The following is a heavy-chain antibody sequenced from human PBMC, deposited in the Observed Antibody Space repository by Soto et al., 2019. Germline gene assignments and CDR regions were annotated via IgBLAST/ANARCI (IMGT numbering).Heavy chain of an antibody. J-gene: IGHJ4*02. Sequence: QVQLQQWGAGLLKPSETLSLTCAVYGGSFSGYYWSWIRQPPGKGLEWIGEINHSGSTNYNPSLKSRVTISVDTSKNQFSLELSSVTAADTAVYYCARGRGIAAAGTLPFDYWGQGTLVTVSS. CDR1: GGSFSGYY. CDR2: INHSGST. D-gene: IGHD6-13*01. V-gene: IGHV4-34*01. CDR3: ARGRGIAAAGTLPFDY.